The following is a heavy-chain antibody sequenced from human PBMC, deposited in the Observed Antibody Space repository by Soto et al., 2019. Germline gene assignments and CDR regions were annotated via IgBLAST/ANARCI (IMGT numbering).Heavy chain of an antibody. J-gene: IGHJ6*02. V-gene: IGHV1-2*04. Sequence: ASVKVSCKASGYTLTGYYMHWVRQAPGQGLEWMGWINPNSGGTNYAQKFQGWVTMTRDTSISTAYMELSRLRSDDTAVYYCAREEAEDIVVVPAAMNGYGMDVWGQGTTVTVSS. D-gene: IGHD2-2*01. CDR3: AREEAEDIVVVPAAMNGYGMDV. CDR1: GYTLTGYY. CDR2: INPNSGGT.